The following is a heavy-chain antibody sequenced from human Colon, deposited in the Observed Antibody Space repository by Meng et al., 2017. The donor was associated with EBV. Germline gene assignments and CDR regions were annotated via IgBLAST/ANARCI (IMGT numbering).Heavy chain of an antibody. CDR3: ARRGPSGNFSP. CDR1: GGSFRDYD. CDR2: IDHRGNN. D-gene: IGHD3-10*01. V-gene: IGHV4-34*01. J-gene: IGHJ5*02. Sequence: QVQLPHWGAGLLKHSETLSRSGAVYGGSFRDYDWTWIRQPPGKGLEWIGEIDHRGNNKYNPSLKSRVTISLDTSKKQFSLKVSSVTAADSAVYYCARRGPSGNFSPWSQGALVTVSS.